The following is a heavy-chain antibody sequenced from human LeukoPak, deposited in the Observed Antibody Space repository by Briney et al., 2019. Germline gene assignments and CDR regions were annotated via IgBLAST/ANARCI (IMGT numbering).Heavy chain of an antibody. CDR2: INRSGST. D-gene: IGHD3-3*01. CDR1: GGSFSGYY. Sequence: SETLSLTCAVYGGSFSGYYWSWIRQPPGKGLEWIGEINRSGSTNYNPSLKSRVTISVDTSKNQFSLKLSSVTAADTAVYYCARDVFDFWSGYPDYWGQGTLVTVSS. V-gene: IGHV4-34*01. CDR3: ARDVFDFWSGYPDY. J-gene: IGHJ4*02.